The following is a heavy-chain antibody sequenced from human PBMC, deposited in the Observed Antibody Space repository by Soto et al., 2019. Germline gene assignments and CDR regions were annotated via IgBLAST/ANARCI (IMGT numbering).Heavy chain of an antibody. CDR2: IMPIFGTP. D-gene: IGHD3-10*01. V-gene: IGHV1-69*01. J-gene: IGHJ5*02. Sequence: QVQLVQSGAEVKKPGSSVKVSCKASGGTFDSYVISWLRQAPGQGLEWMGGIMPIFGTPNYAQKFRGRVTINADESTSTAYLELSSLTSDDTAVYYCARVHSSGIFYFVDPWGQGTLVTVSS. CDR1: GGTFDSYV. CDR3: ARVHSSGIFYFVDP.